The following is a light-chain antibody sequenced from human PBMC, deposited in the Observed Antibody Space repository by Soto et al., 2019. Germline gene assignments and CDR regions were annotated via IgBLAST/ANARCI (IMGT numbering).Light chain of an antibody. J-gene: IGKJ1*01. V-gene: IGKV3-15*01. CDR3: QQYNNWPWT. Sequence: EIVITQSPATLSVSPGERATLSCSASQSVSSTLAWSQQKPVQAPRLLIYGASTRATGIPARFSGSGSWTEFTLTISSLQSEDVAVYYCQQYNNWPWTFGKGTKVESK. CDR2: GAS. CDR1: QSVSST.